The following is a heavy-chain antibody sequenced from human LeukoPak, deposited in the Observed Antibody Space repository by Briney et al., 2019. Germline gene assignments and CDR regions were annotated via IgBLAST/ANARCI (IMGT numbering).Heavy chain of an antibody. J-gene: IGHJ3*02. D-gene: IGHD2-2*02. V-gene: IGHV3-11*04. Sequence: GGSLRLSCAAFGFTFSDYYMSWIRQTPGKGLEWVSYISSSGSTIYYADSVKGRFTISRDNAKNSLYLQMNSLRAEDTAVYYCNTSPDAFDIWGQGTMVTVSS. CDR1: GFTFSDYY. CDR3: NTSPDAFDI. CDR2: ISSSGSTI.